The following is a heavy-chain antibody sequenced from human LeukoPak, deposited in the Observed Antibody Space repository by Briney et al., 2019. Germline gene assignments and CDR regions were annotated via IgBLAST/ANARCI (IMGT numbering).Heavy chain of an antibody. CDR1: GGSISSYY. D-gene: IGHD3-10*01. V-gene: IGHV4-59*01. Sequence: KASETLSLTCTVSGGSISSYYWSWIRQPPGKGLEWIGYIYYSGSTNYNPSLKSRVTISVDTSKNQFSLKLSSVTAADTAVYYCANYYLHAFDIWGQGTMVTVSS. CDR3: ANYYLHAFDI. CDR2: IYYSGST. J-gene: IGHJ3*02.